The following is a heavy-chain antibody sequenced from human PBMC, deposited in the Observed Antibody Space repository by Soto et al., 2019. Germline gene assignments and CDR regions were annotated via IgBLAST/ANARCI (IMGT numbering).Heavy chain of an antibody. CDR2: IYYSGST. V-gene: IGHV4-30-4*01. Sequence: SETLSLTCTVSGGSISSGDYYWSWIRQPPGKGLEWIGYIYYSGSTYYNPSLKSRVTISVDTSKNQFSLKLSSVTAADTAVYYCARGDTYYYDSSGYYLSYWGQGTLVTVS. CDR1: GGSISSGDYY. CDR3: ARGDTYYYDSSGYYLSY. J-gene: IGHJ4*02. D-gene: IGHD3-22*01.